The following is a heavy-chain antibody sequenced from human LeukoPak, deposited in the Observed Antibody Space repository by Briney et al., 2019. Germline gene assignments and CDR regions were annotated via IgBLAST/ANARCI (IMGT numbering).Heavy chain of an antibody. CDR1: GFTFRSHA. J-gene: IGHJ5*02. Sequence: PGGSLRLSCVVSGFTFRSHAMSWVRQAPGKGLDWVSGINDSGDIVYYADSVKGRFTISRDNSKNTLYLQMNSLRAEDTAVYYCAKADCSTTSCYFDPWGQGTLVTVSS. D-gene: IGHD2-2*01. CDR2: INDSGDIV. CDR3: AKADCSTTSCYFDP. V-gene: IGHV3-23*01.